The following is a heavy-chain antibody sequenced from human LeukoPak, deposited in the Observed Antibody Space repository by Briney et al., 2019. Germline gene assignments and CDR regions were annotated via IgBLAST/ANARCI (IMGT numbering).Heavy chain of an antibody. V-gene: IGHV3-23*01. CDR2: INADGGRT. CDR3: AKTACGYCSGGSCYCFDY. Sequence: PGGSLRLSCAASGFTLGPYAMHWVRQRPGKGLEWVAHINADGGRTFYADSVKGRFTISRDNSKNTLYLQMNSLRAEDTAVYYCAKTACGYCSGGSCYCFDYWGQGTLVTVSS. CDR1: GFTLGPYA. D-gene: IGHD2-15*01. J-gene: IGHJ4*02.